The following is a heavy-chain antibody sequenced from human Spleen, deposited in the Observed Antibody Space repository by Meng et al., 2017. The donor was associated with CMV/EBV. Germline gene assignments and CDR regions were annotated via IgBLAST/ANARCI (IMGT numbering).Heavy chain of an antibody. J-gene: IGHJ4*02. D-gene: IGHD3-3*01. CDR2: INSGGTTT. V-gene: IGHV3-74*01. Sequence: GESLKISCAASGFTFGDAWMHWVRQAPGKGLVWVSRINSGGTTTNYADSVQGRFTISRDNAKNTLYLQMNSLRVEDTAVYYCARKNHDFRSGYLTWGQGTLVTVSS. CDR3: ARKNHDFRSGYLT. CDR1: GFTFGDAW.